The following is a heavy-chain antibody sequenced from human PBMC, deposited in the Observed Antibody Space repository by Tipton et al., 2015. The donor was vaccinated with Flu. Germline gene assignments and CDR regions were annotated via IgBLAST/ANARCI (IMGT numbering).Heavy chain of an antibody. V-gene: IGHV4-38-2*02. CDR1: GYSISSGYY. J-gene: IGHJ4*02. CDR2: IYYSGIT. Sequence: QLVQSGAEVKPSETLALTCSVSGYSISSGYYWGWIRQAPEKGLEWIGSIYYSGITYYSSSLKSRVTISPDTSKNQISLRLSSVTAADTAVYYCARVRTSGYYFDFWGQGALVTVSS. CDR3: ARVRTSGYYFDF. D-gene: IGHD6-19*01.